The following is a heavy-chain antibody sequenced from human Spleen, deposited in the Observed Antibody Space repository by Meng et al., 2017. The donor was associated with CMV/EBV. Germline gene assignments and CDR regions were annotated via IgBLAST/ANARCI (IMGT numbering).Heavy chain of an antibody. CDR3: AKDFNYYDSSGIIFDP. CDR2: ISGSGGST. Sequence: ETLSLTCTVSGGSISSYYWSWIRQPPGKGLEWVSAISGSGGSTYYADSVKGRFTISRDNSKNTLYLQMNSLRAEDTAVYYCAKDFNYYDSSGIIFDPWGQGTLVTVSS. V-gene: IGHV3-23*01. J-gene: IGHJ5*02. CDR1: GGSISSYY. D-gene: IGHD3-22*01.